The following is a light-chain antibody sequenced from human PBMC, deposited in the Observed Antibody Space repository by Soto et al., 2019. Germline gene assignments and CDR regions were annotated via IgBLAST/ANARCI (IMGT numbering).Light chain of an antibody. V-gene: IGLV1-51*02. J-gene: IGLJ1*01. CDR1: ISNIGNNY. CDR3: GAWDSSLSAYV. CDR2: ENN. Sequence: QSALTQPPSVSAAPGKSLTISCSGSISNIGNNYVSWYQQLPGTAPKLLIYENNKRPSGIPDRFSGSKSGTSATLDITGLQSGDEADFYCGAWDSSLSAYVFGTGTKVTVL.